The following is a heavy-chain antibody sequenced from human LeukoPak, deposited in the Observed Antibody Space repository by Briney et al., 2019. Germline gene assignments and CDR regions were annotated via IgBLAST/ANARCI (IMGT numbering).Heavy chain of an antibody. D-gene: IGHD3-16*01. V-gene: IGHV3-48*02. CDR1: GFTFSVYS. J-gene: IGHJ4*02. CDR2: ITSNSATI. CDR3: ARSVGGHFDY. Sequence: GGSLRLSCAASGFTFSVYSMNWVRQPPGMGLEWVSYITSNSATIQYADSVKGRFTISRDSAKNSLSLQMNSLRDEDTAVYYCARSVGGHFDYWGQGMLVTVSS.